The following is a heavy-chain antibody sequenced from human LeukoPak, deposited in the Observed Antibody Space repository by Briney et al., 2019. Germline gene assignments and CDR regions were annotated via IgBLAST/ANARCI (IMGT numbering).Heavy chain of an antibody. D-gene: IGHD3-3*01. J-gene: IGHJ6*02. CDR1: GFTFSSYA. CDR3: ARGFEWLQMDV. V-gene: IGHV3-23*01. CDR2: ISGSGGST. Sequence: GGSLRLSCAASGFTFSSYAMSWVRQAPGKRLEWVSAISGSGGSTYYADSVKGRFIISRENDRNALHLQLNSLSAGDTAVYYCARGFEWLQMDVWGQGTTVIVSS.